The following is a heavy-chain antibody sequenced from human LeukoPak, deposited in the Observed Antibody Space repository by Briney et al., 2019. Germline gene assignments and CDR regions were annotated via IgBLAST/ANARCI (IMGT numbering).Heavy chain of an antibody. CDR1: GGSISSYY. D-gene: IGHD3-22*01. CDR2: IYDSGST. V-gene: IGHV4-59*01. Sequence: SETLSLTCTVSGGSISSYYWSWIRQPPGKGLEWIGNIYDSGSTSYNPSLKSRLTISVDTSKNQCSLKLSSVTAADTAVYYCARQSISGSSLSYFDYWGQGTLVNVSS. CDR3: ARQSISGSSLSYFDY. J-gene: IGHJ4*02.